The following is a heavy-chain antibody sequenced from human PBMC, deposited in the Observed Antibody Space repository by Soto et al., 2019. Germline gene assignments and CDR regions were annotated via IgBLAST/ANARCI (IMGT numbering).Heavy chain of an antibody. CDR2: ISGSGHAT. D-gene: IGHD3-22*01. CDR3: AKGRYFDSSGGCANY. Sequence: EVRLLESGGGSVPPGASARLSCLTSGFMFDNYAMSWVRQSPARGLEWVAAISGSGHATYYTQSVRGRVTISRDKSKKTVFLQMNNLRTEDTAIYYCAKGRYFDSSGGCANYWGLGTLVTVSS. V-gene: IGHV3-23*01. J-gene: IGHJ4*02. CDR1: GFMFDNYA.